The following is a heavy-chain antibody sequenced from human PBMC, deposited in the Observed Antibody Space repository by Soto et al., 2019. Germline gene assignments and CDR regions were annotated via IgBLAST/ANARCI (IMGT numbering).Heavy chain of an antibody. CDR2: VTGTGGST. V-gene: IGHV3-23*01. CDR1: GFTFNNFA. J-gene: IGHJ4*02. CDR3: AKPSSGWSTFDY. D-gene: IGHD6-19*01. Sequence: GGSLRLSCTASGFTFNNFAMSWVRQAPGKGLEWVSVVTGTGGSTYYADSVKGRFTISRDNSKNTVYLQMNSLRAEDTAVYYCAKPSSGWSTFDYWGQGTLVTVSS.